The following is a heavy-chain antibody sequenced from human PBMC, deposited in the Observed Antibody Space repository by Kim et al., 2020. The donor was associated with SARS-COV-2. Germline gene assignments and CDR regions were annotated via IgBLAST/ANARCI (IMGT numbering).Heavy chain of an antibody. CDR2: IYYLGKT. CDR3: ARMDGGSSSCLGRPYYFDY. V-gene: IGHV4-31*11. D-gene: IGHD2-2*01. Sequence: SETLSLTCAVSGDSLSNGVFYWTWIRQHPGRGLEWIGYIYYLGKTDYNPSLKSRVTISVDRSKNQFSLRLSSVTAADTAVYFCARMDGGSSSCLGRPYYFDYWGPGTLVTVSS. J-gene: IGHJ4*02. CDR1: GDSLSNGVFY.